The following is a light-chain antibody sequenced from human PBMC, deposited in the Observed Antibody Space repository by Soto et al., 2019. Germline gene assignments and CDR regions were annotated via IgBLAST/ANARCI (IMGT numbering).Light chain of an antibody. J-gene: IGLJ1*01. CDR1: SSDVGGYNY. Sequence: QSVLTQPASVSGSPGQSITISCTGTSSDVGGYNYVSWYQQHPGKVPKMMIYDLNNRPSGVSNRFSGSKSGNTASLTISGLQAEDEADYYCCSYTSSNTSDFGTGTKVTVL. CDR2: DLN. V-gene: IGLV2-14*01. CDR3: CSYTSSNTSD.